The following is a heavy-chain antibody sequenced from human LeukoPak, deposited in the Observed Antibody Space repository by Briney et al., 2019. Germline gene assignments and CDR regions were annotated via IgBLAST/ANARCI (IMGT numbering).Heavy chain of an antibody. J-gene: IGHJ4*02. CDR1: GFTFSSYA. CDR2: ISGSGGST. V-gene: IGHV3-23*01. CDR3: AKSIWFGELLGGFDY. Sequence: GGSLRLSCAASGFTFSSYAMSWLRQAPGKGLEWVSAISGSGGSTYYADSVKGRFTISRDNSKNTLYLQMNSLRAKDTAVYYCAKSIWFGELLGGFDYWGQGTLVTVSS. D-gene: IGHD3-10*01.